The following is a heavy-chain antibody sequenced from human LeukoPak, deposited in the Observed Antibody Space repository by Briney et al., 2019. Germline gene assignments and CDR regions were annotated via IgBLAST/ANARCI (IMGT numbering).Heavy chain of an antibody. CDR1: GGSISSYY. Sequence: NTSETLSLTCTVSGGSISSYYWSWIRQPPGKGLEWIGYIYYSGSTNYNPSLKSRVNISVDTSKNQFSLKLSSVTAADTAVYYCARLGGYFDYWGQGTLVTVSS. D-gene: IGHD3-10*01. V-gene: IGHV4-59*08. CDR3: ARLGGYFDY. J-gene: IGHJ4*02. CDR2: IYYSGST.